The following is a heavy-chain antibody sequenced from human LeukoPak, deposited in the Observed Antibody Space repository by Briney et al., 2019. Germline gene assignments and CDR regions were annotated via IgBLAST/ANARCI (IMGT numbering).Heavy chain of an antibody. CDR2: IIPILGIA. Sequence: SVKVSCKASGGTFSSYAISWVRQAPGQGLEWMGRIIPILGIANYAQKFQSRVTITADKSTSTAYMELSSLRSEDTAVYYCARDRSLPRGYYDSSGYSDYWGQGTLVTVSS. J-gene: IGHJ4*02. D-gene: IGHD3-22*01. CDR1: GGTFSSYA. V-gene: IGHV1-69*04. CDR3: ARDRSLPRGYYDSSGYSDY.